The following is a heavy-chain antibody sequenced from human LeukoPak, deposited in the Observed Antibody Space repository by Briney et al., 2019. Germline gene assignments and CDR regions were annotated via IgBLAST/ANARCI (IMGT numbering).Heavy chain of an antibody. Sequence: GSLRLSCAASGFTFSSYSMNWVRQAPGKGLEWVSAISGSGGSTYYADSVKGRFTISRDNSKNTLYLQMNSLRAEDTAVYYCAKGDRYGSGSYDYWGQGTLVTVSS. D-gene: IGHD3-10*01. V-gene: IGHV3-23*01. CDR3: AKGDRYGSGSYDY. CDR1: GFTFSSYS. CDR2: ISGSGGST. J-gene: IGHJ4*02.